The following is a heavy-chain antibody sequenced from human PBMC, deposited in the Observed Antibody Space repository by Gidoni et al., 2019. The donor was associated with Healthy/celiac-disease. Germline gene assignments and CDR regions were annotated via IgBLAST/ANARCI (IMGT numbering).Heavy chain of an antibody. Sequence: VQLVVSGGGVVQPGRSLRLSCAASGLPFSSYAMHWVRQAPGKGLEWVAVRSYDGSNKYYADSVKGRVTISRDNSKNTLYLQMNSLRAEDTAVYYCARGVSGAYYYYGMDVWGKGTTVTVSS. J-gene: IGHJ6*04. CDR1: GLPFSSYA. CDR2: RSYDGSNK. CDR3: ARGVSGAYYYYGMDV. V-gene: IGHV3-30-3*01.